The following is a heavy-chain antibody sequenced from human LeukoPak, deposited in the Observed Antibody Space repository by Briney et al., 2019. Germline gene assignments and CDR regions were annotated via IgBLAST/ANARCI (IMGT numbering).Heavy chain of an antibody. Sequence: GGSLRLSCAASGFTVSSNYMSWVRQAPGKGLEWVSVIYSGGGTYYADFVKGRFTISRDNSKNTLYLQMNSLRAEDTAVYYCARSDSSGYYYVDYWGQGTLVTVSS. V-gene: IGHV3-53*01. CDR1: GFTVSSNY. CDR3: ARSDSSGYYYVDY. CDR2: IYSGGGT. J-gene: IGHJ4*02. D-gene: IGHD3-22*01.